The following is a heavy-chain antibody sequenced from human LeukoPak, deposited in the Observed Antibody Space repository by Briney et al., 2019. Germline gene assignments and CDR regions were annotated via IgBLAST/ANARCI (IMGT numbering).Heavy chain of an antibody. CDR1: GFTFSSYA. CDR2: IVASGGST. Sequence: PGGSLRLSCAASGFTFSSYAMSWVRQAPGKGLEWVSGIVASGGSTYYAESVKGRFTISRDNSKNTLYLQMNSLRAEDTAVYYCAKRGLAGWYAPNWYFDLWGRGTLVTVSS. V-gene: IGHV3-23*01. CDR3: AKRGLAGWYAPNWYFDL. J-gene: IGHJ2*01. D-gene: IGHD6-19*01.